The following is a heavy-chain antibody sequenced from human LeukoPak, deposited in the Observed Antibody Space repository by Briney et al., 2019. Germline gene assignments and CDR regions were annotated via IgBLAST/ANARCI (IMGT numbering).Heavy chain of an antibody. Sequence: ASVKVSCKASGYTFTGYYMHWVRQAPGQGLEWMGWINPNSGGTNYAQKFQGRVTMTRDTAISTTYMELSRLRSYDTAVYYCAREGKRDYDYVWGSYRLNWFDPSGQRTLVTVSS. V-gene: IGHV1-2*02. J-gene: IGHJ5*02. CDR3: AREGKRDYDYVWGSYRLNWFDP. CDR2: INPNSGGT. CDR1: GYTFTGYY. D-gene: IGHD3-16*02.